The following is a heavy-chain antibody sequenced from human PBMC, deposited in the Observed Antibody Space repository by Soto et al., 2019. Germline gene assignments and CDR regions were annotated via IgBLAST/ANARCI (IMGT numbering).Heavy chain of an antibody. CDR2: ISAYNGNT. CDR1: GYTFTSYD. Sequence: ASVKVSCKASGYTFTSYDINWVRQAPGQGLEWMGWISAYNGNTNYAQKLQGRVTMTTDTSTSTAYMELRSLRSDDTAVYYCARVFPVVVVPAAIRWFDPWGQGTLVTVSS. D-gene: IGHD2-2*02. V-gene: IGHV1-18*01. J-gene: IGHJ5*02. CDR3: ARVFPVVVVPAAIRWFDP.